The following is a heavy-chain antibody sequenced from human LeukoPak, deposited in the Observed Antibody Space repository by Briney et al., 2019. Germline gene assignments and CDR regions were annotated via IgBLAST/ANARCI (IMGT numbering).Heavy chain of an antibody. D-gene: IGHD5-12*01. CDR1: GFTVSSNY. CDR2: IYSGGST. CDR3: ARAEGSGYHYYFDY. V-gene: IGHV3-53*01. J-gene: IGHJ4*02. Sequence: GGSLRLSCAASGFTVSSNYMSWVRQAPGKGLKWVSVIYSGGSTYYADSVKGGFITSSDTSKNTMYLQMNSARAEDTAVYYCARAEGSGYHYYFDYWGKGTMVTVSS.